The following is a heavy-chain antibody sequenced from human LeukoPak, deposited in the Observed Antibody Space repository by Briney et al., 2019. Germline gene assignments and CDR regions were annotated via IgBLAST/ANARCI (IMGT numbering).Heavy chain of an antibody. D-gene: IGHD4-17*01. CDR3: ATWGVYGVSWFDP. CDR2: ISSSGSTI. V-gene: IGHV3-48*04. Sequence: GGSLRLSCAASGFTFSSYAMSWVRQAPGKGLEWVSYISSSGSTIYYADSVKGRFTISRDNAKNSLYLQMNSLRAEDTAVYYCATWGVYGVSWFDPWGQGTLVTVSS. CDR1: GFTFSSYA. J-gene: IGHJ5*02.